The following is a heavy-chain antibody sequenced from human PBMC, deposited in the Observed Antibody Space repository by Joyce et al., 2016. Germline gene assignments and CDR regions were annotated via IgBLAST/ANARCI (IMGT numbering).Heavy chain of an antibody. D-gene: IGHD1-7*01. Sequence: QVQLQQWGAGLLEPSETLSLTCAVNGESLNGSFTGYFWNWFCQPPGNGPEWIGQIGHNGNANYNPSLKSRLTISIDTSKKQISIQVNSVSAADSAVYYCARGPRYNWNFVFSPAFAIWGQGTVVTVSS. J-gene: IGHJ3*02. CDR2: IGHNGNA. V-gene: IGHV4-34*01. CDR1: GESLNGSFTGYF. CDR3: ARGPRYNWNFVFSPAFAI.